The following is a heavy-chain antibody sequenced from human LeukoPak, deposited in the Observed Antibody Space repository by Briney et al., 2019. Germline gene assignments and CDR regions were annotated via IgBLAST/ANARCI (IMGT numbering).Heavy chain of an antibody. CDR2: ISGNGVST. CDR3: ARDASDIVVVPAAVGPIDL. CDR1: GFTFSAYA. J-gene: IGHJ5*02. Sequence: PGGSLRLSCVASGFTFSAYAMYWVRRTPGKGLEYVSAISGNGVSTHYATSVKGRFTISRDNSKNTLYFQMGSLRDEDMAVYYCARDASDIVVVPAAVGPIDLWGQGTLVTVSS. D-gene: IGHD2-2*01. V-gene: IGHV3-64*01.